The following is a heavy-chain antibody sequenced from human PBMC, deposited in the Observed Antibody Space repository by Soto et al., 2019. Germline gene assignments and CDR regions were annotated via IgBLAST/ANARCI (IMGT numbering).Heavy chain of an antibody. CDR3: AKGLINGRWYAAD. Sequence: PGGSLRLSCGASGFTFSSCVMSWVRQAPGKGLEWVSCITDSGTGTYYADSVEGRFTISRDNSKNTMYLQMNNLRAEDTGVYYCAKGLINGRWYAADWGQGTLVTVSS. V-gene: IGHV3-23*01. CDR1: GFTFSSCV. D-gene: IGHD6-13*01. CDR2: ITDSGTGT. J-gene: IGHJ4*02.